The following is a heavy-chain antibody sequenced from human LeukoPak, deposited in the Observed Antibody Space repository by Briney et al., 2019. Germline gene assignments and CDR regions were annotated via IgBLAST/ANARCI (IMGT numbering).Heavy chain of an antibody. J-gene: IGHJ4*02. CDR3: ARDRDVVVPAAMGGLWDC. V-gene: IGHV1-18*01. CDR1: GYTFTSYG. D-gene: IGHD2-2*01. Sequence: GASVKVYCKASGYTFTSYGISWVRQAPGQGLEWMGWISAYNGNTNYAQKLQGRVTMTTDTSTSTAYMELRSLRSDDTAVYYCARDRDVVVPAAMGGLWDCWGQGTLVTVSS. CDR2: ISAYNGNT.